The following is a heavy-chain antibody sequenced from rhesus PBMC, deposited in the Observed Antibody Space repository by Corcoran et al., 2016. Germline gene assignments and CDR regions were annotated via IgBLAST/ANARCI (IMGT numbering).Heavy chain of an antibody. D-gene: IGHD4-4*01. CDR1: GGSIRDSYR. Sequence: QVQLQESGPGVVKPSETLSLTCAVSGGSIRDSYRWSWIRQPPGKGLEWIGYIYGSSTITNYNPSLKSRVTISKDTSKNQFSLKLSSVTAADTAVYYCARDHFMVATGIDYWGQGVLVTVSS. V-gene: IGHV4S10*01. CDR3: ARDHFMVATGIDY. J-gene: IGHJ4*01. CDR2: IYGSSTIT.